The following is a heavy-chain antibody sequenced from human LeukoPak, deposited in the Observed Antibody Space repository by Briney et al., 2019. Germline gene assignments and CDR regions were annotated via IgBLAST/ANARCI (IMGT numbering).Heavy chain of an antibody. V-gene: IGHV3-66*02. CDR1: GFTVSGNY. D-gene: IGHD5-24*01. CDR2: ISSGGST. J-gene: IGHJ4*02. CDR3: SRDRMATKSFDY. Sequence: GGSLRLSCAASGFTVSGNYMSWVRQAPGKGLEWVSVISSGGSTYYADSVKGRFTISRDSSKNTLYLQMNSLRAEDTAVYYCSRDRMATKSFDYWGQGTLVTVSS.